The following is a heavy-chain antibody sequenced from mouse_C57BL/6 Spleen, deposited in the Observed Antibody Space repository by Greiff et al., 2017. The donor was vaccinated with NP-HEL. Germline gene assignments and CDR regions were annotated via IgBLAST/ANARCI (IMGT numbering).Heavy chain of an antibody. CDR2: ISSGSSTI. Sequence: EGKRGESGGGVVKPGGSLKLSCAASGFTFSDYGMHWVRQAPEKGREWVAYISSGSSTIYYADTVKGRFTISRDNAKNTLFLQMTSLRSEDTAIYYCARGYYGSSAWFAYWGHGTLVTVSA. CDR3: ARGYYGSSAWFAY. V-gene: IGHV5-17*01. D-gene: IGHD1-1*01. CDR1: GFTFSDYG. J-gene: IGHJ3*01.